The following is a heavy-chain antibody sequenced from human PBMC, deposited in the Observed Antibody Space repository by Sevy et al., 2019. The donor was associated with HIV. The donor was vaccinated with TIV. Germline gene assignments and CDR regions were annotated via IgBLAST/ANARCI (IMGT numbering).Heavy chain of an antibody. CDR1: GYTFTTYD. V-gene: IGHV1-8*01. Sequence: ASVKVSCAAFGYTFTTYDINWVRQAPGQGLEWMGWMSPNTGATGFAQKFQGRVTLTRNKSITTAYMELSSRTYEDTGIYYCARGGNGDFWSYEYYYYGMDVWGQGTTVTVSS. CDR2: MSPNTGAT. D-gene: IGHD3-3*01. CDR3: ARGGNGDFWSYEYYYYGMDV. J-gene: IGHJ6*02.